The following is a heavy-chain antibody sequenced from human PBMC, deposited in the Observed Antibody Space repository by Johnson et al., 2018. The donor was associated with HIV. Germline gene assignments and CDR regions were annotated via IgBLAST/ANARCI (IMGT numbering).Heavy chain of an antibody. CDR1: GFNFSNYG. V-gene: IGHV3-33*01. Sequence: QEQLVESGGGVVQPGRSLRLSCAASGFNFSNYGMPWVRQAPGQGLEWVAFIRYEGSNKCYVASVKGRFTISRDNFKNTLYLQMSGLRADDTAVYYCVRETRDDAFDIWGQGTMVTVSS. CDR2: IRYEGSNK. CDR3: VRETRDDAFDI. D-gene: IGHD4-11*01. J-gene: IGHJ3*02.